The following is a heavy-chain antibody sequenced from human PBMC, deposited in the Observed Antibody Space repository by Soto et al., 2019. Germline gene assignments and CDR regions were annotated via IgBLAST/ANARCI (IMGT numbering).Heavy chain of an antibody. D-gene: IGHD3-22*01. J-gene: IGHJ4*02. CDR1: GFTFSSYW. Sequence: PGGSLRLSCAASGFTFSSYWMSWVRQAPGKGLEWVANIKQDGSEKYYVDSVKGRFTISRDNAKNSLYLQMNSLRAGDTAVYYCARRGHYYDSSTFDYWGQGTLVTVSS. V-gene: IGHV3-7*01. CDR3: ARRGHYYDSSTFDY. CDR2: IKQDGSEK.